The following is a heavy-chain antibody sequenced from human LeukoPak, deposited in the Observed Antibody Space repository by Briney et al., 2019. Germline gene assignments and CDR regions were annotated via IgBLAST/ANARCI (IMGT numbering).Heavy chain of an antibody. CDR1: GGSISSSSW. D-gene: IGHD5/OR15-5a*01. V-gene: IGHV4-4*02. CDR2: VFHDGSP. CDR3: ARDPNIVSAVTLRAFDI. J-gene: IGHJ3*02. Sequence: SETLSLTCAVSGGSISSSSWWSWVRQPPGRGLEWIGEVFHDGSPNYNPSFRGRVTILVDKSKNQFSLNLGSLTAADTAMYYCARDPNIVSAVTLRAFDIWGQGTMVSVSS.